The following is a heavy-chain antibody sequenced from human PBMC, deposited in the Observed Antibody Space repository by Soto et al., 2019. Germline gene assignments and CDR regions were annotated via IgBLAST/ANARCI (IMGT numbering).Heavy chain of an antibody. D-gene: IGHD2-21*01. Sequence: QVQLVQSGAEEKTPGSSVKVSCKASGGTFSNFVISWVRQAPGQGLEWMGGNIPIFGTASYAQKFQGRVTIIADESTGTTYMELTSLRSEDTAVYYCARAPILVGETTYENYFDYWGQGTLVTVSS. CDR2: NIPIFGTA. CDR1: GGTFSNFV. J-gene: IGHJ4*02. CDR3: ARAPILVGETTYENYFDY. V-gene: IGHV1-69*01.